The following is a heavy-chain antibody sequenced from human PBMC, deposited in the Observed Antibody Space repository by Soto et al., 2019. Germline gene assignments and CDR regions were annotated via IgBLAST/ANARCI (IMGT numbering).Heavy chain of an antibody. D-gene: IGHD1-7*01. V-gene: IGHV3-13*01. CDR1: GFSFTNYG. CDR2: IDSSGDT. J-gene: IGHJ6*02. Sequence: EVQLVESGGGLVQPGGSLRLSCAASGFSFTNYGIHWVRQSTGKGLEWVSTIDSSGDTYYSDSVKGRFTISRENVTTSLYLQMNSLRADDTAVYYCARLSVITGTRKPLGDGYSQYYAMDVWGQGTTVTVSS. CDR3: ARLSVITGTRKPLGDGYSQYYAMDV.